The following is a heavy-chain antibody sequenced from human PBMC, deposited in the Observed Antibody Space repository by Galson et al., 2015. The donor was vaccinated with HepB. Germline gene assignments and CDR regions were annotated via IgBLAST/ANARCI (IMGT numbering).Heavy chain of an antibody. D-gene: IGHD3-9*01. CDR1: GFTFSSYG. J-gene: IGHJ4*02. CDR2: MWYDGSNK. CDR3: ARVGRYYDILTGYYTPWEAFDY. Sequence: SLRLSCAASGFTFSSYGMHWVRQAPGKGLEWVAVMWYDGSNKYYADSVKGRFTISRDNSKNTLYLQMNSLRAEDTAVYYCARVGRYYDILTGYYTPWEAFDYWGQGTLVTVSS. V-gene: IGHV3-33*01.